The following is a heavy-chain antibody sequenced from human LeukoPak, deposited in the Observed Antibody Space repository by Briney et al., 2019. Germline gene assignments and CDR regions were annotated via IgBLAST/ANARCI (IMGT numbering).Heavy chain of an antibody. Sequence: GGSLRLSCAASGFTFSSYWMHWVRQAPGKGLVWVSRINSDGSSTSYADSVKGRFTISRDNAENTLYLQMNSLRAEDTAVYYCARVDYYYDSSGYYYNGLDYWGQGTLVTVSS. V-gene: IGHV3-74*01. J-gene: IGHJ4*02. CDR3: ARVDYYYDSSGYYYNGLDY. CDR2: INSDGSST. CDR1: GFTFSSYW. D-gene: IGHD3-22*01.